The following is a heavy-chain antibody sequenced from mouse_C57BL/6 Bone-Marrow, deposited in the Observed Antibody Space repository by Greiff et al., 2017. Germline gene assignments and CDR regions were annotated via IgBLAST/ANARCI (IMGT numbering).Heavy chain of an antibody. D-gene: IGHD1-1*01. V-gene: IGHV14-2*01. Sequence: VQLQQSGAELVKPGASVKLSCTASGFNIKDYYMHWVKQRTEQGLELIGRIDPEDGATRYAPKFQGKATITADTSSNTAYLQLSSLTTEHTAVDSCARGGNYCGAMDYWGQGTSVTVSS. CDR3: ARGGNYCGAMDY. CDR2: IDPEDGAT. J-gene: IGHJ4*01. CDR1: GFNIKDYY.